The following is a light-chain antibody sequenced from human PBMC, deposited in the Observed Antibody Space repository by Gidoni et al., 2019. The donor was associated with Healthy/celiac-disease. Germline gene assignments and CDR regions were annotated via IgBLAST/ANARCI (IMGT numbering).Light chain of an antibody. V-gene: IGLV3-1*01. CDR3: QAWDSSVV. CDR2: QDS. Sequence: SYEVTPPPSGSVSPGQTASIPCSGDKLGDKYACWYQQKPGQSPVLVIYQDSKRPSGIPERFSGSNSGNTATLTISGTHAMDEADYYCQAWDSSVVFGGGTKLTVL. J-gene: IGLJ2*01. CDR1: KLGDKY.